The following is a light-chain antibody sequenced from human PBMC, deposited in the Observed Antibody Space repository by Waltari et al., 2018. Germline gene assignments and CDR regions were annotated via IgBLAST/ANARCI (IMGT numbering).Light chain of an antibody. V-gene: IGKV1-5*03. J-gene: IGKJ1*01. CDR3: QQYISYWT. CDR2: KTS. CDR1: QGIGDW. Sequence: IQMTQSPTTLSASLGARVTITCRASQGIGDWLAWYQQKPGKAPNLLFYKTSRLEDGVPSRFSGSGSQTEFTLTISGLQPDDFATYYCQQYISYWTFGQGTKVEMK.